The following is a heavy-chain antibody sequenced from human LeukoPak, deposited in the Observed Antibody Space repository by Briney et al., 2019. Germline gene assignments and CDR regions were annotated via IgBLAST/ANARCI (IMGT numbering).Heavy chain of an antibody. J-gene: IGHJ4*02. V-gene: IGHV3-30-3*01. CDR2: ISYDGSNK. CDR3: ARAIVAAAGGGY. CDR1: GFTFSSYA. Sequence: GGSLRLSCAASGFTFSSYAMHWVRQAPGKGLEWVAVISYDGSNKYYADSVKGRFTISRDNSKNTLYLQMNSLRAEDTAVYYCARAIVAAAGGGYWGQGTLVTVSS. D-gene: IGHD6-13*01.